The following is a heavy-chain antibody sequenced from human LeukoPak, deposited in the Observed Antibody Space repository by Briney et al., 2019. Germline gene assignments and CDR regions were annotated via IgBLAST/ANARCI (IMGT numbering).Heavy chain of an antibody. CDR3: AKANWVSNADAVW. D-gene: IGHD1-1*01. Sequence: GGSLRLSCAASAFTFRPYAMIWVRQAPGKGLEWVSSIRGGGDTFYADSVKGRFTLSRDDSRNTVYLQLNNLRVEDTAVYYCAKANWVSNADAVWWGQGTLVTVSS. J-gene: IGHJ4*02. V-gene: IGHV3-23*01. CDR2: IRGGGDT. CDR1: AFTFRPYA.